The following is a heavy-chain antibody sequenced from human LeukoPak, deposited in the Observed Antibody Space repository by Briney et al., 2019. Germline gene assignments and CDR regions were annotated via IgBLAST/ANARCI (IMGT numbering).Heavy chain of an antibody. CDR2: ISRSSTTI. J-gene: IGHJ3*02. Sequence: GGSLRLSCAAASGFTFSTYHINWVRQAPGKGLEWVSYISRSSTTIYYADSVKGRFTISRDNSKNTLYLQMNSLRAEDTAVYYCARAPPAGAFDIWGQGTMVTVSS. CDR1: GFTFSTYH. CDR3: ARAPPAGAFDI. D-gene: IGHD2-2*01. V-gene: IGHV3-48*01.